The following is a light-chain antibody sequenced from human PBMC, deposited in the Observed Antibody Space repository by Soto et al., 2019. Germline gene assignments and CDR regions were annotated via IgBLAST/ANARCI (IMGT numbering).Light chain of an antibody. V-gene: IGKV1-5*01. Sequence: DIQMTQSPSTLSASVGDRVTITCRASQSISSWLAWYQQKPGKAPKLLIYDASSLESGVPSRFSGSGSGTESTLTISSLQPDDFATYYCQQYSQSSPYSKFGQGTKVDIK. CDR1: QSISSW. CDR3: QQYSQSSPYSK. CDR2: DAS. J-gene: IGKJ1*01.